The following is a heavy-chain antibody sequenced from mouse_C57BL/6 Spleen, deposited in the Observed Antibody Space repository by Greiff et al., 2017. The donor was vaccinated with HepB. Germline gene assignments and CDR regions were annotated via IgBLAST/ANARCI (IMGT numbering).Heavy chain of an antibody. Sequence: VQLQQSGPELVKPGASVKIPCKASGYIFTDYNMDWVKQSHGKSLEWIGDINPNNGGTIYNQKFKGKATLTVDKSSSTAYMELRSLTSEDTAVYYCARFSRRDYAMDYWGQGTSVTVSS. CDR2: INPNNGGT. V-gene: IGHV1-18*01. J-gene: IGHJ4*01. CDR3: ARFSRRDYAMDY. CDR1: GYIFTDYN. D-gene: IGHD2-12*01.